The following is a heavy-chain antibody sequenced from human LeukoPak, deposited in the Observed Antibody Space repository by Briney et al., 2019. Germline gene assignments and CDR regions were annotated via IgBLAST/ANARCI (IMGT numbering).Heavy chain of an antibody. V-gene: IGHV1-2*02. Sequence: GASVKVSCKASGYTFTDYYMHWVRQAPGQGLEWMGWINPNSGGTNYAQKFQGRVTMTRDTSISTAYMELSRLRSDDTAVYYCARDYYDILLWEQPDYYYYMDVWGKGTTVTISS. CDR1: GYTFTDYY. D-gene: IGHD3-22*01. CDR3: ARDYYDILLWEQPDYYYYMDV. CDR2: INPNSGGT. J-gene: IGHJ6*03.